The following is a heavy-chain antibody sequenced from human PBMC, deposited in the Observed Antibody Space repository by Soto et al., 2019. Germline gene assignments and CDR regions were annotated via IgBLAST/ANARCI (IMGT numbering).Heavy chain of an antibody. J-gene: IGHJ6*02. Sequence: PGGSLRLSCAASGFTFSSYWMHWVRQAPGKGLVWVSRINSDGSSTSYADSVKGRFTISRDNAKNTLYLQMNSLRAEDTAVYYCAREDGDYYYYYGMDVWGQGITVTVSS. CDR3: AREDGDYYYYYGMDV. CDR1: GFTFSSYW. V-gene: IGHV3-74*01. CDR2: INSDGSST. D-gene: IGHD2-8*01.